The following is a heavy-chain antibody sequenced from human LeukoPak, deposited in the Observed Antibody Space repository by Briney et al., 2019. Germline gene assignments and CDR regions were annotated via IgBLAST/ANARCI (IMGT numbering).Heavy chain of an antibody. CDR2: MNPSGGST. D-gene: IGHD2-2*01. CDR1: GYTFTSIF. V-gene: IGHV1-46*01. CDR3: ARRAGDIVVVPPAMFPSDYYYYMDV. Sequence: ASVKVSCKASGYTFTSIFVHWVRQAPGQGLEWMGIMNPSGGSTSYAEKFQGRVTMTRDTSTSTVYMELSTLRSEHTAVYYCARRAGDIVVVPPAMFPSDYYYYMDVWGKGTTVTVSS. J-gene: IGHJ6*03.